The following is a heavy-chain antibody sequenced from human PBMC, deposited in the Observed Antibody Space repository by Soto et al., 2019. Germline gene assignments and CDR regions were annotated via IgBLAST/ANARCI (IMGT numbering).Heavy chain of an antibody. Sequence: EVQLVESGGGLVQPGRSLRLSCAASGFTIDDYAMHWVRQPPGKGLEWVSGVSWNSGFTGYADSVKGRFTISRDNAKNSLYLQTNSLRAEDTALYYCVKGGSAPVAMPDAFDIWGQGTMVTVSS. CDR2: VSWNSGFT. D-gene: IGHD2-2*01. J-gene: IGHJ3*02. V-gene: IGHV3-9*01. CDR1: GFTIDDYA. CDR3: VKGGSAPVAMPDAFDI.